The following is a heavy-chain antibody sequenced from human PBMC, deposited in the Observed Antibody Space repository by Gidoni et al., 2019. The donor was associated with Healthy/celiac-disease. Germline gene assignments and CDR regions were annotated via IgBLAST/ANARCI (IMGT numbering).Heavy chain of an antibody. CDR3: ARDGGNTQNFDY. V-gene: IGHV1-69*01. Sequence: QVQLVQPGAEVTKPGSSVKVSCKAPGGTFSSNAIRWVRQAPGQGLEWMVGIIPIFGTANYAQKFQGRVTITADESTSTAYMELSSLRSEDTAVCYCARDGGNTQNFDYWGQGTLVTVSS. J-gene: IGHJ4*02. CDR1: GGTFSSNA. CDR2: IIPIFGTA. D-gene: IGHD3-16*01.